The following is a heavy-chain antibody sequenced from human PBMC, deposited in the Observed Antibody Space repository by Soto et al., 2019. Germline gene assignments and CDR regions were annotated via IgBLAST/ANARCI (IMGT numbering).Heavy chain of an antibody. D-gene: IGHD2-15*01. CDR3: ARTYCSGGSCYNWFDP. CDR1: GGTFSSYA. Sequence: QVQLVQSGAEVKKPGSSVKVSCKASGGTFSSYAISWVRQAPGQGLEWMGGIIPIFGTANYAQKFQGRVTITADESTSTAYMELSRLRSEDTAVYYCARTYCSGGSCYNWFDPWGQGTLVTVSS. V-gene: IGHV1-69*12. CDR2: IIPIFGTA. J-gene: IGHJ5*02.